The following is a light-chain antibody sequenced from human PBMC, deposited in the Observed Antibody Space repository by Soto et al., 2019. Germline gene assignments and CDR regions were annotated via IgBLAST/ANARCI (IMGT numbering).Light chain of an antibody. Sequence: DIQMTQSPSTLSASVGDRVTITCRASQSISSWLAWYQQKPGQAPKLLIYKASSLESGVPSRFSGSGSGTEFTLTISSLQPDDFATYYCQQYESYCTFGQGTKLEIK. CDR1: QSISSW. CDR2: KAS. CDR3: QQYESYCT. V-gene: IGKV1-5*03. J-gene: IGKJ2*01.